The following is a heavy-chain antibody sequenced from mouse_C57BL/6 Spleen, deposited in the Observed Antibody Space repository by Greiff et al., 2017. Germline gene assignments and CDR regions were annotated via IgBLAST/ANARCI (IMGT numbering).Heavy chain of an antibody. Sequence: DVMLVESGGGLVKPGGSLKLSCAASGFTFSSYAMSWVRQTPEKRLEWVATISDGGSYTYYPDNVKGRFTISRDNAKNNLYLQMSHLKSEDTAMYYCARYYGSSYYYAMDYWGQGTSVTVSS. CDR3: ARYYGSSYYYAMDY. D-gene: IGHD1-1*01. CDR2: ISDGGSYT. CDR1: GFTFSSYA. V-gene: IGHV5-4*03. J-gene: IGHJ4*01.